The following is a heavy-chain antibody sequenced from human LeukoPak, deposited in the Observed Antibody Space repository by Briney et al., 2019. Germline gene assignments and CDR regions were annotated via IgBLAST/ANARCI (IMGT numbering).Heavy chain of an antibody. V-gene: IGHV4-39*01. CDR3: ARQSSGYYYGWFDP. Sequence: SETLSLTCTVSGGSILDSTYYWAWIRQPPGKGLEWIATIFYNGNTLYNPSLKSRVTMSVDTVKNQFSLNLNSVTAADTAVYYCARQSSGYYYGWFDPWGQGTLVTVSS. D-gene: IGHD3-22*01. J-gene: IGHJ5*02. CDR1: GGSILDSTYY. CDR2: IFYNGNT.